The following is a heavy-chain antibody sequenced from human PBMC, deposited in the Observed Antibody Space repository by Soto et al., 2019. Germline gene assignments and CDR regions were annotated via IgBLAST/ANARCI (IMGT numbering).Heavy chain of an antibody. D-gene: IGHD2-2*01. CDR1: GGSISSGGFS. J-gene: IGHJ5*02. CDR3: ARVPDR. V-gene: IGHV4-30-2*01. Sequence: SETLSLTCAVSGGSISSGGFSWSWIRQPPGKGLEWIGYIYHSGSTYYNPSLRSRVTISVDRSKNQFSLKLSSVTAADTAVYYCARVPDRWGQGTLVTVS. CDR2: IYHSGST.